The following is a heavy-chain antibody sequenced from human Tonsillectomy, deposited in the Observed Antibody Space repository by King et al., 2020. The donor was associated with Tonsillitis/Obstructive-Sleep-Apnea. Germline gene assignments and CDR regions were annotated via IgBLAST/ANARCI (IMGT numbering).Heavy chain of an antibody. CDR2: ISVYNGNT. J-gene: IGHJ5*02. D-gene: IGHD4-11*01. CDR1: GYTFTKSG. CDR3: VRDNDYTRFDP. Sequence: QLVQSGAEVKKPGASVKVSCKTSGYTFTKSGISWARQAPGQGLEWMGWISVYNGNTHYAQKFQGRVTMTIARSTRTAYMELRSLRSDDTAVYYCVRDNDYTRFDPWGQGTLVTVSS. V-gene: IGHV1-18*01.